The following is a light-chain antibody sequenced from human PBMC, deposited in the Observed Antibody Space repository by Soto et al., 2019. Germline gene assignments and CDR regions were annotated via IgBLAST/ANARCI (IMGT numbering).Light chain of an antibody. CDR2: VAS. Sequence: ERVLTQSPGTLSLSPGERATLSCRASQSVSSNYSACYQQNPGQAPRLLIYVASTRASGIPDRIGGSGSGTDFTLTIIRLVPEDAAVYYCHQYGSSPAWTFGQGTKVEIK. J-gene: IGKJ1*01. V-gene: IGKV3-20*01. CDR1: QSVSSNY. CDR3: HQYGSSPAWT.